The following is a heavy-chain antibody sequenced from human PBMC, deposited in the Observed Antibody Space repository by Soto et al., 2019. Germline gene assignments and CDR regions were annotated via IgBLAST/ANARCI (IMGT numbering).Heavy chain of an antibody. J-gene: IGHJ5*02. CDR1: GYTFTSYG. CDR2: ISAYNGNT. CDR3: ARGAPHCSGGSCYSMVWFDP. Sequence: ASVKVSCKASGYTFTSYGISWVRQAPGQGLEWMGWISAYNGNTNYAQKLQGRVTMTTDTSTSTAYMELRSLRSDDTAVYYCARGAPHCSGGSCYSMVWFDPWGQGPLVTVSS. V-gene: IGHV1-18*01. D-gene: IGHD2-15*01.